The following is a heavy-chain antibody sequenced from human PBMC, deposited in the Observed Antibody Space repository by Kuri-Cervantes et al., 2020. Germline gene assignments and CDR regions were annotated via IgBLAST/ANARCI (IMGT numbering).Heavy chain of an antibody. CDR2: ISAYNGNT. CDR1: GGTFSSYG. D-gene: IGHD6-19*01. J-gene: IGHJ6*03. CDR3: ARWGSGWSHYYYYYMDV. V-gene: IGHV1-18*01. Sequence: ASVKVSCKASGGTFSSYGISWVRQAPGQGLEWMGWISAYNGNTNYAQKLQGRVTMTTDTSTSTAYMELRSLRSDDTAVYYCARWGSGWSHYYYYYMDVWGKGTTVTVSS.